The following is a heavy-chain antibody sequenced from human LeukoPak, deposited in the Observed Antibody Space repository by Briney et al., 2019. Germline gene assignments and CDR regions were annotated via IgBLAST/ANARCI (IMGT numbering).Heavy chain of an antibody. Sequence: SETLSLTCTVSGGSISSYYWSWIRQPPGKGLEWFGYIYTSGSTNYNPSLKSRVTISVDTSKNQFSLKLSSVTAADTAVYYCARPAMVRGARGYYYYMDVWGKGTTVTVSS. D-gene: IGHD3-10*01. CDR2: IYTSGST. V-gene: IGHV4-4*09. CDR1: GGSISSYY. CDR3: ARPAMVRGARGYYYYMDV. J-gene: IGHJ6*03.